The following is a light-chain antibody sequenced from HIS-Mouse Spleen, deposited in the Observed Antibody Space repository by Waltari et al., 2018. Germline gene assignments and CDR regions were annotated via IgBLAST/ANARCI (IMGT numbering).Light chain of an antibody. Sequence: QSALTQPASVSGSPGQSITISCTGTRSYVRRYNSVSWYQQHPGKAPKLMIYDVSNRPSGVSNRFSGSKSGNTASLTISGLQAEDEADYYCSSYTSSSTLVFGGGTKLTVL. CDR2: DVS. CDR3: SSYTSSSTLV. V-gene: IGLV2-14*03. CDR1: RSYVRRYNS. J-gene: IGLJ2*01.